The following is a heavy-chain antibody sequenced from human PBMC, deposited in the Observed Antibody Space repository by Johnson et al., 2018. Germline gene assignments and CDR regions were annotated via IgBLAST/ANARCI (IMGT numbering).Heavy chain of an antibody. D-gene: IGHD3-3*01. CDR2: ISWHSGSI. CDR1: GFTFADYA. Sequence: VQLVESGGGLVQPGRSLRLSCAASGFTFADYAIHWVRQAPGKGLEWVSGISWHSGSIGYAASVRGRFTISRNNAKNTLYLQRNSLGVEDTALYYCAKDTNDHCDYDYTLDIGGQGAMGTVS. V-gene: IGHV3-9*01. J-gene: IGHJ3*02. CDR3: AKDTNDHCDYDYTLDI.